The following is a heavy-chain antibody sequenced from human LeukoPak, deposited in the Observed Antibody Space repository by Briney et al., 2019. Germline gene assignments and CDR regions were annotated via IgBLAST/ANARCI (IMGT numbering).Heavy chain of an antibody. CDR3: ARGLGGYDFGFDY. Sequence: PGGSLRLSCAASGFTVSSNYMSWVRQAPGKGLEWVSVIYSGGSTYYADSVKGRFTISRDNSKNTLYLQMNSLRAEDTAVYYCARGLGGYDFGFDYWGQGTLVTVSS. D-gene: IGHD5-12*01. CDR1: GFTVSSNY. CDR2: IYSGGST. J-gene: IGHJ4*02. V-gene: IGHV3-66*02.